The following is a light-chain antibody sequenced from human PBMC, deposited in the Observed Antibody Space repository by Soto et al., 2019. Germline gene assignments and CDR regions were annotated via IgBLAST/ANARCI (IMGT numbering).Light chain of an antibody. J-gene: IGLJ1*01. V-gene: IGLV2-18*02. CDR1: SSDIGSYNR. CDR3: NSFTTSSTYV. CDR2: EVS. Sequence: QSALTQPASVSGSPGQSITISCTGTSSDIGSYNRVSWYQQPPGTAPKLIIYEVSYRPSGVPDRFSGSKSGNTASLTISGLQAEDEADYYCNSFTTSSTYVFGTGTKLTVL.